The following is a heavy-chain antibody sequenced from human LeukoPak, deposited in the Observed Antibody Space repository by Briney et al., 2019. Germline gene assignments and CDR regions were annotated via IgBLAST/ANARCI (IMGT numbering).Heavy chain of an antibody. Sequence: GGSLRLSCAASGLTFSSYWMHWVRQAPGKGLEWVSGISWNSGSIGYADSVKGRFTISRDTAKNSLYLQMNSLRAEDTALYYCAKDIVPDGSGSYYNEDYYYYMDVWGKGTTVTVSS. J-gene: IGHJ6*03. V-gene: IGHV3-9*01. D-gene: IGHD3-10*01. CDR3: AKDIVPDGSGSYYNEDYYYYMDV. CDR1: GLTFSSYW. CDR2: ISWNSGSI.